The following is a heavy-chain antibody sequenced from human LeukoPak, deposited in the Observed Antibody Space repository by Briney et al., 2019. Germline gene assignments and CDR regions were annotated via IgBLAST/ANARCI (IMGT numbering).Heavy chain of an antibody. V-gene: IGHV1-69*08. Sequence: SVKVSCRSSGGTFNTHIFNWVRQAPGQGLEWMGRITPVIGTTKYAQRFQARVTITADRSTSTAYLELSGLTYDDTAVYYCTRVTLRGSKYNWFDPWGQGTHVSVSS. J-gene: IGHJ5*02. CDR2: ITPVIGTT. D-gene: IGHD1-26*01. CDR1: GGTFNTHI. CDR3: TRVTLRGSKYNWFDP.